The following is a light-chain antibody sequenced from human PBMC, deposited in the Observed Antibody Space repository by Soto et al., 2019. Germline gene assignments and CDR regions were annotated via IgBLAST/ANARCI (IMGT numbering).Light chain of an antibody. CDR2: SAS. CDR3: QQSYNSPMYT. V-gene: IGKV1-39*01. Sequence: DIQMTQSPSSLSASVGDRVTITCRASQRISSYLNWYQQKPGKAPKLLIYSASNLQSGVPSRFSGSGSGTDFTITISSLQPEDFAIYYCQQSYNSPMYTFGPGTKLEIK. J-gene: IGKJ2*01. CDR1: QRISSY.